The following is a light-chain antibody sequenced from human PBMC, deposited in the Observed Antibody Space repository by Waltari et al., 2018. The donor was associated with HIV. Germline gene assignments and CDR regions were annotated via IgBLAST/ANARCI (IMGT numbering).Light chain of an antibody. Sequence: DIQMTQSPSFLSASVGDRVTITCRAGQTIGSHFNWYQQKPGKAPQLLIYGASNLQSGVPSRFSGSGSGTDFTLTINSLQPEDVATYHCQQTDKTPPTFGQGTKLEIK. CDR1: QTIGSH. CDR2: GAS. V-gene: IGKV1-39*01. CDR3: QQTDKTPPT. J-gene: IGKJ2*01.